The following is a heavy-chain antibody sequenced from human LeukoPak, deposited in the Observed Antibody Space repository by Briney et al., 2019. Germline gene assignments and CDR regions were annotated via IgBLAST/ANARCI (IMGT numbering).Heavy chain of an antibody. CDR3: ARGRREYNWNYGFDY. CDR2: IIPILGIA. V-gene: IGHV1-69*04. CDR1: GYTFTSYG. D-gene: IGHD1-7*01. J-gene: IGHJ4*02. Sequence: GASVKVSCKASGYTFTSYGISWVRQAPGQGLEWMGRIIPILGIANYAQKFQGRVTITADKSTSTAYMELSSLRSEDTAVYYCARGRREYNWNYGFDYWGQGTLVTVSS.